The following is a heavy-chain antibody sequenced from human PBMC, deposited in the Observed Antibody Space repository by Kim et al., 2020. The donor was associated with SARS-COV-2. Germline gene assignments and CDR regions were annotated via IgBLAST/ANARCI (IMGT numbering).Heavy chain of an antibody. Sequence: SVKVSCKASGGTFSSYTISWVRQAPGQGLEWMGRIIPILGIANYAQKFQGRVTITADKSTSTAYMELSSLRSEDTAVYYCARDGGAYDSRNLDYWGQGTLVTVSS. CDR3: ARDGGAYDSRNLDY. CDR1: GGTFSSYT. D-gene: IGHD3-22*01. V-gene: IGHV1-69*04. CDR2: IIPILGIA. J-gene: IGHJ4*02.